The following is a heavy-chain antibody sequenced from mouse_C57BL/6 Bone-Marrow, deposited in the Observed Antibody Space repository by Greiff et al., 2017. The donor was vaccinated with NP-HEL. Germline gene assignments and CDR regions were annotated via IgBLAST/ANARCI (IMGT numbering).Heavy chain of an antibody. CDR3: ARGGQAFYWDY. D-gene: IGHD1-1*01. Sequence: QVQLKQSGAELVKPGASVKISCKASGYAFSSYWMNWVKQRPGKGLEWIGQIYPGDGDTNYNGKFKGKATLTADKSSSTAYMQLSSLTSEDSAVYFCARGGQAFYWDYWGQGTTLTVSS. CDR1: GYAFSSYW. J-gene: IGHJ2*01. V-gene: IGHV1-80*01. CDR2: IYPGDGDT.